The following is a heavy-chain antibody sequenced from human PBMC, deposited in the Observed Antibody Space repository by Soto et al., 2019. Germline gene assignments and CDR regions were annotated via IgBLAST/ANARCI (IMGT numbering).Heavy chain of an antibody. D-gene: IGHD3-10*01. CDR3: AKGRGGSGSLTPRVDF. CDR2: ISGGGDTT. CDR1: GCTFNNYA. J-gene: IGHJ4*02. V-gene: IGHV3-23*01. Sequence: EVQLLESGGGLVQPGGSLRLSCAASGCTFNNYAMSWVRQAPGKGLEWVSAISGGGDTTSYADSVKGRFIFSRDGSKNTLYLQMSSLRAEDTALYYCAKGRGGSGSLTPRVDFWGQGTLVTVSS.